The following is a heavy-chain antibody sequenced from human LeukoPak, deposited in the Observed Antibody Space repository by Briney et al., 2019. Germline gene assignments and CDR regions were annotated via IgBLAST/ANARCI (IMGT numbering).Heavy chain of an antibody. J-gene: IGHJ4*02. Sequence: GESLKISCKGSGYSFTSYWIGWVRQMPGKGLEWMGIIYPGDSDTRYSPSFQGQVTISADKSISTAYLQWSSLKASDTAMYYCARGGFSFPSELYYFDYWGQGTLVTVSS. CDR1: GYSFTSYW. D-gene: IGHD2-15*01. CDR2: IYPGDSDT. CDR3: ARGGFSFPSELYYFDY. V-gene: IGHV5-51*01.